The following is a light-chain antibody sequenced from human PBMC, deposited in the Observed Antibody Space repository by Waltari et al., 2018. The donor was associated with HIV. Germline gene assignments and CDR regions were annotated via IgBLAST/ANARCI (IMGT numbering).Light chain of an antibody. J-gene: IGLJ2*01. V-gene: IGLV3-1*01. CDR3: QASDTWTV. CDR2: QDT. Sequence: SYELTKPPSVSVSPGQTASITCSGDKLGDKYVSWYQQRPGQSPVLLIYQDTKRPSGIPERFSGSNSGNTATLTISGAQAMDESDYYCQASDTWTVFGGGTKLTVL. CDR1: KLGDKY.